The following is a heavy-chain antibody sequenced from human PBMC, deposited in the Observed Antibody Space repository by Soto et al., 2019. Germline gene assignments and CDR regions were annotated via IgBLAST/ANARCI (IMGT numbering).Heavy chain of an antibody. CDR1: GFTFSSYG. V-gene: IGHV3-30*18. D-gene: IGHD6-13*01. CDR3: AKDGHPLGRRQQLVYGWFDP. J-gene: IGHJ5*02. CDR2: ISYDGSNK. Sequence: GGSLRLSCAASGFTFSSYGMHWVRQAPGKGLEWVAVISYDGSNKYYADSVKGRFTISRDNSKNTLYLQMNSLRAEDTAVYYCAKDGHPLGRRQQLVYGWFDPWGQGTLVTVSS.